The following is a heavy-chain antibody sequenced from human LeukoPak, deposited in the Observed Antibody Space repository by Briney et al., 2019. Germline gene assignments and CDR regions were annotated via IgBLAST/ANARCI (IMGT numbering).Heavy chain of an antibody. D-gene: IGHD6-19*01. CDR1: GYSISRDYY. Sequence: SETLSLTCTVSGYSISRDYYWGWIRQPPGEGLEWIGSIYHSGDTHYSPSLRSRVTISVDTSKNQFSLKLSSVTAADTAVYYCARGIAVAGTYFDPWGQGTLVTVSS. J-gene: IGHJ5*02. CDR2: IYHSGDT. V-gene: IGHV4-38-2*02. CDR3: ARGIAVAGTYFDP.